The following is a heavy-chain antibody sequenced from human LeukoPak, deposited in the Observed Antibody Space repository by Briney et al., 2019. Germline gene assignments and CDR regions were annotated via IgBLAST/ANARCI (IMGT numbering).Heavy chain of an antibody. Sequence: PGGSLRLSCAASGFTFSSYAMSWVRQAPGKGLEWVSAISGSGGSTYYADSVKGRFTISRDNSKNTLYLQMNSLRAEDTAVYYCAKNGRFRDFYYYKGFDYWGQGTLVTVSS. J-gene: IGHJ4*02. D-gene: IGHD3-10*01. CDR2: ISGSGGST. CDR3: AKNGRFRDFYYYKGFDY. V-gene: IGHV3-23*01. CDR1: GFTFSSYA.